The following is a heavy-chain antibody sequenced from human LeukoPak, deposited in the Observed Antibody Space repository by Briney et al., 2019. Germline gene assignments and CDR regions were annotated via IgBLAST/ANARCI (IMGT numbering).Heavy chain of an antibody. V-gene: IGHV4-59*08. CDR1: GGSISSYY. CDR3: SRHPTWGGSLYYFDY. CDR2: IYYSGST. D-gene: IGHD1-26*01. J-gene: IGHJ4*02. Sequence: PSETLSLTCTVSGGSISSYYWSWIRQPPGKGLEWIGYIYYSGSTKYNPSLKSRVTISVDTSKNQFSLKLSSVTAADTAVYYCSRHPTWGGSLYYFDYWGQGTLVTVSS.